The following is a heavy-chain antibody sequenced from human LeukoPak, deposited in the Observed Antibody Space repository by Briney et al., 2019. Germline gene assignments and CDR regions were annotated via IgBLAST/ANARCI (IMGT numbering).Heavy chain of an antibody. D-gene: IGHD6-19*01. CDR3: ARQGIAVAANWFDP. J-gene: IGHJ5*02. Sequence: SETLSLTCSVSGGSISSSSCYWGWIRQPPGKGLEWIRSIYYSGNTHYNPSLKSRVTISVDTSKNQFSLKLNSVTAADTAAYYCARQGIAVAANWFDPWGQGTLVTVSS. V-gene: IGHV4-39*01. CDR2: IYYSGNT. CDR1: GGSISSSSCY.